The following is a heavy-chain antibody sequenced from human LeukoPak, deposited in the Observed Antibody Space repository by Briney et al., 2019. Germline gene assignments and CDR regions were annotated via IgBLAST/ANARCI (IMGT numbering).Heavy chain of an antibody. CDR3: AKGPDLYSSTPFDY. J-gene: IGHJ4*02. CDR1: GFTFSSYA. CDR2: ISGSGGST. Sequence: GGSLRLSCAASGFTFSSYAMSWVRQAPGKGLEWVSAISGSGGSTYYADSVKGRFTISRDNSKNTLYLQMNSLRGEDTAVYYCAKGPDLYSSTPFDYWGQGTLVTVSS. D-gene: IGHD6-13*01. V-gene: IGHV3-23*01.